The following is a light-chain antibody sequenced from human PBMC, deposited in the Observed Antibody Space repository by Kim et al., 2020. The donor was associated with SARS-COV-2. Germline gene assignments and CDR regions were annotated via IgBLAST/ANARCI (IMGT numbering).Light chain of an antibody. J-gene: IGKJ1*01. CDR1: QSVRSN. V-gene: IGKV3-15*01. CDR3: QQYNDWWT. CDR2: GAS. Sequence: SGGTGGRATRSCRASQSVRSNLAWYQQKPGQAPRLLIHGASTRATGTPARFSGSGSGTEFTLTISSLQSEDVAIYYCQQYNDWWTFGQGTKVDIK.